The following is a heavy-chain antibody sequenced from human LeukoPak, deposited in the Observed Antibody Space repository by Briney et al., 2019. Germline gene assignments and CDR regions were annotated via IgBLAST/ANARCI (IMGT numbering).Heavy chain of an antibody. CDR1: GFTFDDYA. V-gene: IGHV3-9*01. D-gene: IGHD2-2*01. CDR3: AKDISSTSPYWYFDL. CDR2: ISWNSGSI. J-gene: IGHJ2*01. Sequence: GGSLRLSCAASGFTFDDYAMHWVRHTPGKGLEWVSGISWNSGSIDYADSVKGRFTISRDNAKNSLYLQMNSLRAEDTASYYCAKDISSTSPYWYFDLWGRGTLVTVSS.